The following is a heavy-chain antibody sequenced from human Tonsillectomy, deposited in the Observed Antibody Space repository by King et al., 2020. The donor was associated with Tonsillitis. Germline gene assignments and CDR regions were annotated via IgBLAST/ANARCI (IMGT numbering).Heavy chain of an antibody. Sequence: EQLVQSGAEVKKPGESLKISCKGSVYNFATYWIGWVRQMPGKGLEWVGIIYPGDSDTRYSPPVHGQVTISADKSISTAYLQWSSLKASDTAMYYCARRKTVAGYYYYMDVWGKGTPVTVSS. CDR3: ARRKTVAGYYYYMDV. D-gene: IGHD6-19*01. J-gene: IGHJ6*03. CDR1: VYNFATYW. V-gene: IGHV5-51*01. CDR2: IYPGDSDT.